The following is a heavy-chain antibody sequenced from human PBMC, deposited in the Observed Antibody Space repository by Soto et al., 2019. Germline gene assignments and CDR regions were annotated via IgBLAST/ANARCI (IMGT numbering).Heavy chain of an antibody. CDR3: AKLSDSSGRHLHAFDI. CDR2: ISGSGGST. J-gene: IGHJ3*02. V-gene: IGHV3-23*01. CDR1: GFTFSSYA. D-gene: IGHD3-22*01. Sequence: GGSLRLSCAASGFTFSSYAMSWVRQAPGKGLEWVSAISGSGGSTYYADSVKGRFTISRDNSKNTLYLQMNSLRAEDTAVYYCAKLSDSSGRHLHAFDIWGQGTMVTVS.